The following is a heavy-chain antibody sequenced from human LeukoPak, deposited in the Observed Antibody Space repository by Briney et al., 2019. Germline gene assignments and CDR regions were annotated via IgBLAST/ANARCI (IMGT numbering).Heavy chain of an antibody. Sequence: PSETLSLTCAVYGGSFSGYYWSWIRQPPGKGLEWIGEINHSGSTNYNPSLKSRVTISVDTSKNQFSLKLSSVTAADTAVYYCASEFRYCSSTSCKTVDYWGQGTLVTVSS. CDR2: INHSGST. V-gene: IGHV4-34*01. J-gene: IGHJ4*02. D-gene: IGHD2-2*01. CDR1: GGSFSGYY. CDR3: ASEFRYCSSTSCKTVDY.